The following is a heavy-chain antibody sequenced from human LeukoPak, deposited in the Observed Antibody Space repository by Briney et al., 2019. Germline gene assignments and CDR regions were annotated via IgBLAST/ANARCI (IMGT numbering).Heavy chain of an antibody. J-gene: IGHJ4*02. CDR1: GFSFDTYS. V-gene: IGHV3-48*04. D-gene: IGHD4-11*01. CDR3: ARVPHDYSDYVAY. Sequence: GGTLRLSCAASGFSFDTYSMNWFRQAPGKGLEWVAYISFSSTTIFYADFVKGRFTISRDNAQNSLYLQMSSLRAEDTAVYYCARVPHDYSDYVAYWGQGTLVTVSS. CDR2: ISFSSTTI.